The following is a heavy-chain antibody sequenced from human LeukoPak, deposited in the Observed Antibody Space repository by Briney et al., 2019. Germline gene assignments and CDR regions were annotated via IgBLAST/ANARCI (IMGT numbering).Heavy chain of an antibody. D-gene: IGHD2-15*01. CDR3: VRDQDFGY. CDR1: GGSISSYY. J-gene: IGHJ4*02. V-gene: IGHV4-59*01. Sequence: SETLSLTCTVSGGSISSYYWSWIRQPPGKGLEWIGYIYYSGSTNYNPSLKSRVTISVDTSKNQFSLKLSSVTAADTAVYYYVRDQDFGYWGQGTLVTVSS. CDR2: IYYSGST.